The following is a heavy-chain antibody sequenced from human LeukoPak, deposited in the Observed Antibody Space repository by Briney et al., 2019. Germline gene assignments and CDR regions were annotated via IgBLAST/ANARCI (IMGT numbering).Heavy chain of an antibody. CDR2: IYDSGST. D-gene: IGHD3-10*01. CDR3: ARYGGSGTYFFDY. CDR1: GGSISSGGYS. V-gene: IGHV4-30-2*01. J-gene: IGHJ4*02. Sequence: PSETLSLTCAVSGGSISSGGYSWSWIRQPPGKGLEWIGYIYDSGSTYYNPSLKSRVIISLDRSKNQFSLKLSSVTAADTAVYYCARYGGSGTYFFDYWGQGTLVTVSS.